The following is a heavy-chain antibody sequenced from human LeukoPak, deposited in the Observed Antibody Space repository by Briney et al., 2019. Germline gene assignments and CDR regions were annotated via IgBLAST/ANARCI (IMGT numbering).Heavy chain of an antibody. Sequence: SETLSLTCTVSGGSISSYYWSWIRQPPGKGLEWIGSMYHSGSTYYNPSLKSRVTMSADTSKNQFSLKLNSVTAADTAVYYCARVLDYYGSGTRDFDYWGQGILVTVSS. CDR2: MYHSGST. J-gene: IGHJ4*02. CDR1: GGSISSYY. V-gene: IGHV4-59*04. D-gene: IGHD3-10*01. CDR3: ARVLDYYGSGTRDFDY.